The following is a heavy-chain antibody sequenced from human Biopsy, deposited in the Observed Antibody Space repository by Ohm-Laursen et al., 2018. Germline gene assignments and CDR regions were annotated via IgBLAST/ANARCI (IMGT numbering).Heavy chain of an antibody. Sequence: GTLSLTCSISGGSISSDYWSWIRQTPGKGLEWIGYIYYSGSTNYNPSLKSRVTISVDTSKNQFSLRLNSVTAADTAVYYCARATNSTGWPYYYFYGMDVWGQGTTVTVSS. V-gene: IGHV4-59*01. D-gene: IGHD2/OR15-2a*01. J-gene: IGHJ6*02. CDR2: IYYSGST. CDR3: ARATNSTGWPYYYFYGMDV. CDR1: GGSISSDY.